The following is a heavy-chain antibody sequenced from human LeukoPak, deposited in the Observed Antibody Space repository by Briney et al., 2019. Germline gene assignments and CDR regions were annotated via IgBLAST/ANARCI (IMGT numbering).Heavy chain of an antibody. V-gene: IGHV3-64*02. Sequence: QAGGSLRLSCAASGFAFSNYLMHWVRQAPGKGLEYVSAITGNGGRTYYADSVQGRFTISRDNAKSTLYLQMGSLRPEDTAVYFCATLNCDMGAVPQWGQGAPVTVSS. CDR3: ATLNCDMGAVPQ. J-gene: IGHJ4*02. CDR1: GFAFSNYL. CDR2: ITGNGGRT. D-gene: IGHD3-9*01.